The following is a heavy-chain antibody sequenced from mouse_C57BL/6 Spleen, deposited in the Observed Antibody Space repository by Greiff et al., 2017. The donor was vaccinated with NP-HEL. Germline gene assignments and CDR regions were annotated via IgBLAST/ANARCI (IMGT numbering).Heavy chain of an antibody. CDR3: ARRRLPPGAMDY. J-gene: IGHJ4*01. V-gene: IGHV1-18*01. CDR2: INPNNGGT. Sequence: VQLQQSGPELVKPGASVKIPCKASGYTFTDYNMDWVKQSHGKSLEWIGDINPNNGGTIYNQKFKGKATLTVDKSSSTAYMELRSLTSEDTAVYYCARRRLPPGAMDYWGQGTSVTVSS. CDR1: GYTFTDYN.